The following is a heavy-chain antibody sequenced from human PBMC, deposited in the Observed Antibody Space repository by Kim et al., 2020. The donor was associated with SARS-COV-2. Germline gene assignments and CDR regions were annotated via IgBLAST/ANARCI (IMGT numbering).Heavy chain of an antibody. Sequence: TYHDPSRKNRVTISGDTSKNQFSVEQSSVTAADTAVYYCARTYSRYYFDYWGQGTLVTVSS. V-gene: IGHV4-39*01. D-gene: IGHD6-13*01. J-gene: IGHJ4*02. CDR2: T. CDR3: ARTYSRYYFDY.